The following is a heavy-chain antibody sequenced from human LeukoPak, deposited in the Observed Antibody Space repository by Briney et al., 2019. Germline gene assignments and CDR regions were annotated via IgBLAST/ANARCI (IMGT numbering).Heavy chain of an antibody. V-gene: IGHV4-31*03. J-gene: IGHJ4*02. Sequence: PSQTLSLTCTVSGGSISSGGYYWSWIRQHPGKGLEWIGYIYYSGSTYYNPSLKSRVTISVDTSKNQFSLKLSSVTAADTAVYYCARSTSATYYYDSGWDYWGRGTLVTVSS. CDR1: GGSISSGGYY. CDR3: ARSTSATYYYDSGWDY. CDR2: IYYSGST. D-gene: IGHD3-22*01.